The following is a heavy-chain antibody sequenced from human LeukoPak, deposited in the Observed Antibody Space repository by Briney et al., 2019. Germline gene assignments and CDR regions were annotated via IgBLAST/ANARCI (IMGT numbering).Heavy chain of an antibody. V-gene: IGHV4-59*01. D-gene: IGHD3-22*01. CDR1: GGSIASYY. J-gene: IGHJ4*02. CDR3: ARDGWDYDSSGYYLTSRYFDY. Sequence: EPSETLSLTCTVSGGSIASYYWSWIRQPPGKGLEFIGYIYYSGSTAYNPSLKSRVTISLDTSKNQFSLKLSSVTSADTAVYYCARDGWDYDSSGYYLTSRYFDYWGQGTLVTVSS. CDR2: IYYSGST.